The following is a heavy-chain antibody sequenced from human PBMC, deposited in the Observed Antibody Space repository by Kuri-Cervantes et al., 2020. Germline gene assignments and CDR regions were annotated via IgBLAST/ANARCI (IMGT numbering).Heavy chain of an antibody. D-gene: IGHD6-13*01. V-gene: IGHV1-18*04. Sequence: ASVKVSCKASGYTFTYRYLHWVRQAPGQGLEWMGWISAYNGNTNYAQKLQGRVTMTTDTSTSTAYMELRSLRSDDTAVYYCARDRHSSSWYADIPFDYWGQGTLVTVSS. CDR2: ISAYNGNT. CDR1: GYTFTYRY. CDR3: ARDRHSSSWYADIPFDY. J-gene: IGHJ4*02.